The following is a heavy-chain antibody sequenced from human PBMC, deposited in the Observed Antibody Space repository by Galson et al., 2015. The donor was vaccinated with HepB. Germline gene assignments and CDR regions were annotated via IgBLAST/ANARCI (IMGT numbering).Heavy chain of an antibody. CDR1: GFTFSSYA. V-gene: IGHV3-23*01. J-gene: IGHJ4*02. D-gene: IGHD3-10*01. CDR3: AKVRIAQITMATKSEIAYYFDY. CDR2: ISGSGGST. Sequence: SLRLSCAASGFTFSSYAMSWVRQAPGKGLEWVSAISGSGGSTYYADSVKGRFTISRDNSKNTLYLQMNSLRAEDTAVYYCAKVRIAQITMATKSEIAYYFDYWGQGTLVTVSS.